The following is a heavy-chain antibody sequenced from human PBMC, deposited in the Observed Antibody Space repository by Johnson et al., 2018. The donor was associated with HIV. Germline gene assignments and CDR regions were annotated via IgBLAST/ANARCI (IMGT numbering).Heavy chain of an antibody. D-gene: IGHD5-18*01. Sequence: QEQLVESGGGVVQPGGSLRLSCAASGFTFSDYGMHWVRQAPGKGLEWVAFIRYDGGYKYYADSVKGRFTISRDSSKNTLYLQINSLRPEDSAVYYCAKGEAQDGWIQIRLYAFDFWGQGTLVTVSS. CDR1: GFTFSDYG. CDR3: AKGEAQDGWIQIRLYAFDF. V-gene: IGHV3-30*02. CDR2: IRYDGGYK. J-gene: IGHJ3*01.